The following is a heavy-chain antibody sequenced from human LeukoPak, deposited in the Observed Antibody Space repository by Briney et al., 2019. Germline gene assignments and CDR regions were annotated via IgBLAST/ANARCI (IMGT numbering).Heavy chain of an antibody. V-gene: IGHV1-18*01. J-gene: IGHJ5*02. CDR3: ATQAGPVDTIS. D-gene: IGHD3-9*01. CDR2: ISAYNGNT. Sequence: RASVKVSCKASGGTFSSYAISWVRQAPGQGLEWMGWISAYNGNTNYAQKLQGRVTMTTDTSTSTAYMELRSLRSDDTAVYYCATQAGPVDTISWGQGTLVTVSS. CDR1: GGTFSSYA.